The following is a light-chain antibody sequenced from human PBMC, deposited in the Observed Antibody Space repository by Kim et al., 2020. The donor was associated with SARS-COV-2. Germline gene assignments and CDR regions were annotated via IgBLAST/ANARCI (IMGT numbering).Light chain of an antibody. CDR3: QHYGTSPYT. Sequence: LSPGAGATVSGEASKSLSAGSLAWYQQRPGQSPRLLIYGASTRAPGIPDRFSGSGSGTDFTLTISRLEPEDFAVYFCQHYGTSPYTFGRGTKLEIK. J-gene: IGKJ2*01. CDR1: KSLSAGS. CDR2: GAS. V-gene: IGKV3-20*01.